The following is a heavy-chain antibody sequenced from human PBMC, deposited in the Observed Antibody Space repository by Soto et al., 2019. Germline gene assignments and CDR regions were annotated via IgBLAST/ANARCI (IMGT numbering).Heavy chain of an antibody. CDR2: ISAYNGNT. V-gene: IGHV1-18*01. CDR3: ARAQAGYSSGWYVPIDY. Sequence: ASVKVSCKASGYTFTSYGISWVRQAPGQGLEWMGWISAYNGNTNYAQKLQGRVTMTTDTSTSTAYMELRGLRSDDTAVYYCARAQAGYSSGWYVPIDYWGQGTLVTVSS. D-gene: IGHD6-19*01. CDR1: GYTFTSYG. J-gene: IGHJ4*02.